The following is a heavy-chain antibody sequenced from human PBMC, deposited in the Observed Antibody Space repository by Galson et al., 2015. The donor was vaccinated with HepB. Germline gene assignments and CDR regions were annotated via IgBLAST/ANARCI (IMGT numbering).Heavy chain of an antibody. V-gene: IGHV3-49*03. Sequence: SLRLSCAGSGFTFGDYVMRWFRQAPGKGLEWVGFIRSKAHGGTTEYAASVKGRFTISRDDSKSIAYLQMNSLKTEDTAVYYCTRDFGAFDIWGQGTMVTVS. CDR3: TRDFGAFDI. CDR2: IRSKAHGGTT. J-gene: IGHJ3*02. CDR1: GFTFGDYV. D-gene: IGHD3-10*01.